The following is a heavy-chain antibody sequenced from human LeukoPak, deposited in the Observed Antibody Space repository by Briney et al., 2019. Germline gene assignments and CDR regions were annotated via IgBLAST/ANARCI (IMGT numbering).Heavy chain of an antibody. CDR3: ARDLSRTRAFFDY. J-gene: IGHJ4*02. V-gene: IGHV3-21*01. Sequence: GGSLRLSCAASGFTFSSYSMNWVRQAPGKGLEWVSSISSSSSYIYYADSVKGRFTISRDNAKNSLYLQMNSLRAEDTAVYYCARDLSRTRAFFDYWGQGTLVTVSS. CDR1: GFTFSSYS. CDR2: ISSSSSYI. D-gene: IGHD2-2*01.